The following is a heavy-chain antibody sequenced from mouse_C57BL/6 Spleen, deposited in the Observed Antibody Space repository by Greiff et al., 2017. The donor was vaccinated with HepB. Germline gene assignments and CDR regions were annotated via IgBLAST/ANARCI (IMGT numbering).Heavy chain of an antibody. Sequence: DVQLQESGPGLVKPSQSLSLTCSVTGYSITSGYYWNWIRQFPGNKLEWMGYISYDGSNNYNPSLKNRISITRDTSKNQFFLKLNSVTTEDTATYYCARERGTGYYAMDYWGQGTSVTVSS. V-gene: IGHV3-6*01. D-gene: IGHD4-1*01. CDR1: GYSITSGYY. CDR3: ARERGTGYYAMDY. CDR2: ISYDGSN. J-gene: IGHJ4*01.